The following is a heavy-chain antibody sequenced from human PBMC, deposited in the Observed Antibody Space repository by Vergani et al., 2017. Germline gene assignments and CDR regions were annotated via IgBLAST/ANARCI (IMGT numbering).Heavy chain of an antibody. D-gene: IGHD4-17*01. CDR1: GFTFSSYG. CDR3: AKDASTVTTTPYFDY. V-gene: IGHV3-33*06. Sequence: QVQLVESGGGVVQPGRSLRLSCAASGFTFSSYGMHWVRQAPGKGLEWVAVIWYDGSNKYYADSVKGRFTISRDNSKNTLYLQMNSLRAEDTAVYYCAKDASTVTTTPYFDYWGQGTLVTVSS. CDR2: IWYDGSNK. J-gene: IGHJ4*02.